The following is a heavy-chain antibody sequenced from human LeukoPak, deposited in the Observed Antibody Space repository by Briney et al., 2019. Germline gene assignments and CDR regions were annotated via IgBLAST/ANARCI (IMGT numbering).Heavy chain of an antibody. CDR3: ARGSSSWYLFDY. CDR1: GGSISSYN. CDR2: IYYSGST. V-gene: IGHV4-59*01. D-gene: IGHD6-13*01. J-gene: IGHJ4*02. Sequence: SETLSLTCSVSGGSISSYNWNWIRQPPGKGLEWIGYIYYSGSTNYNPSLKSRVTISVDTSKNQFSLKLTSVTAADTAVYYCARGSSSWYLFDYWGQGTLVTVSS.